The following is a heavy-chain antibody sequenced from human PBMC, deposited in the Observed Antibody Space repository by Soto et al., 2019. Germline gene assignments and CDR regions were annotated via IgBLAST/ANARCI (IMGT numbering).Heavy chain of an antibody. J-gene: IGHJ4*02. D-gene: IGHD6-13*01. CDR3: ARAVGGSSSRGDY. Sequence: QVQLVQSGAEEKKPGASVKVSCKASGYTFTNYAMHWVRQAPGQRLEWMGWINAGNGNTKYSQKFQGRVTITRDTAASTAYMELSSLRSDDTAVYYCARAVGGSSSRGDYWGQGTLVTVSS. V-gene: IGHV1-3*05. CDR2: INAGNGNT. CDR1: GYTFTNYA.